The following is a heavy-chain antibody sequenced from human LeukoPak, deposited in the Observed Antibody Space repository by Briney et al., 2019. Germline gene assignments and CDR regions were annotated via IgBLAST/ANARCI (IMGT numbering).Heavy chain of an antibody. CDR3: LTSTRSHRFDY. D-gene: IGHD2-15*01. Sequence: GGSLRLSCAASGFTFSSYWMCWVRQAPGKGLEWVAIMKQDGSDKYYVDSVEGRFIISRDNAKNSLYLQMNSLRAEDTAVYYCLTSTRSHRFDYWGQGTLVTVSS. CDR2: MKQDGSDK. J-gene: IGHJ4*02. V-gene: IGHV3-7*01. CDR1: GFTFSSYW.